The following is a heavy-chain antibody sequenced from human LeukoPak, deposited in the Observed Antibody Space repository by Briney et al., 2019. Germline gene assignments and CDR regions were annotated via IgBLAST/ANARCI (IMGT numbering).Heavy chain of an antibody. CDR2: IYYSGST. Sequence: SQTLSLTCTVSGGSISSGGYYWSWIRQHPGKGLEWIWYIYYSGSTYYNPSLKSRVTISVDTFKNQFSLKLSSVTAADTAVYYCARDQRAGFGYGGQGTLVTVSS. CDR1: GGSISSGGYY. V-gene: IGHV4-31*03. CDR3: ARDQRAGFGY. D-gene: IGHD6-25*01. J-gene: IGHJ4*02.